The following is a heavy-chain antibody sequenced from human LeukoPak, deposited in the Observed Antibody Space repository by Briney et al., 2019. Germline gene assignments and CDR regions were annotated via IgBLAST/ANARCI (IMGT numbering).Heavy chain of an antibody. J-gene: IGHJ4*02. V-gene: IGHV3-21*01. CDR3: ARDPSRYYYDSSGYYYDY. CDR2: ISSSSSYI. CDR1: GFTFSSYS. D-gene: IGHD3-22*01. Sequence: GGSLRLSCAASGFTFSSYSMNWVRQAPGKGLEWVSSISSSSSYIYYADSVKGRFTISRDNAKNSLYLQMNSLRAEDTAVYYCARDPSRYYYDSSGYYYDYWGQGTLVTVSS.